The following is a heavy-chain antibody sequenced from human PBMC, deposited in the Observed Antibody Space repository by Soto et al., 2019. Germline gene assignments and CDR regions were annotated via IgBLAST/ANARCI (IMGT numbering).Heavy chain of an antibody. CDR3: AREIGDSSGYYYYFDY. V-gene: IGHV1-18*01. CDR2: ISAYNGNT. CDR1: GYTFTSYG. D-gene: IGHD3-22*01. Sequence: ASVKVYCKASGYTFTSYGISWVRQAPGQGPEWMGWISAYNGNTNYAQKLQGRVTMTTDTSTSTAYMELRSLRSDDTAVYYCAREIGDSSGYYYYFDYWGHGTLVTVSS. J-gene: IGHJ4*01.